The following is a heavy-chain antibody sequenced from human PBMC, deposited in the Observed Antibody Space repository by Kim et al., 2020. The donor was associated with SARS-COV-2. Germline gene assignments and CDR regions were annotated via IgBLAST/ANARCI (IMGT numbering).Heavy chain of an antibody. Sequence: SETLSLTCAVYGGSFSGYYWSWIRQPPGKGLEWIGEINHSGSTNYNPSLKSRVTISVDTSKNQFSLKLSSVTAADTAVYYCARGPPQPPYDYEDWFDPWG. CDR3: ARGPPQPPYDYEDWFDP. J-gene: IGHJ5*02. D-gene: IGHD3-16*01. CDR1: GGSFSGYY. V-gene: IGHV4-34*01. CDR2: INHSGST.